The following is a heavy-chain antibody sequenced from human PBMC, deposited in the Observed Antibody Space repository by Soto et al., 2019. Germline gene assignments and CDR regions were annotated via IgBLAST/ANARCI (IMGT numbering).Heavy chain of an antibody. CDR1: GYTFTSYA. D-gene: IGHD6-13*01. Sequence: QVQLVQSGAEEKKPGASVKVSCKASGYTFTSYAMHWVRQAPGQRLEWMGWINAGNGNTKYSQKFQGRVTITTDTSATTAYMELSRLRREDTAVYYCARDVAAADYWGQGTLVTVSS. CDR3: ARDVAAADY. V-gene: IGHV1-3*05. J-gene: IGHJ4*02. CDR2: INAGNGNT.